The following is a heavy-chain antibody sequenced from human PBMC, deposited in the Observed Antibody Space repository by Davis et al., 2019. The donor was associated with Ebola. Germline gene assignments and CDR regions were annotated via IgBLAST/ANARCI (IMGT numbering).Heavy chain of an antibody. CDR3: ASPGPVGGSYLHY. D-gene: IGHD1-26*01. J-gene: IGHJ4*02. Sequence: AASVKVSCKASGYTFTGYYMHWVRQAPGQGLEWMGIINPSGGSTSYAQKFQGRVTMTRDTSTSTVYMELSSLRSEDTAVYYCASPGPVGGSYLHYWGQGTLVTVSS. CDR1: GYTFTGYY. CDR2: INPSGGST. V-gene: IGHV1-46*01.